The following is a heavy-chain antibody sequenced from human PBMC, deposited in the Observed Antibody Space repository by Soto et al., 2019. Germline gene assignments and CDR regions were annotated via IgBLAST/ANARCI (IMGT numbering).Heavy chain of an antibody. D-gene: IGHD3-22*01. J-gene: IGHJ4*02. V-gene: IGHV3-23*01. CDR2: ISGGGGST. CDR3: AKDRAHYYDSSGYYSY. Sequence: EVQLLESGGGLVQPGGSLRLSCAASGFTFSSYAMSWVRQAPGKGLEWASAISGGGGSTYYADSVKGRFTISRDNSKDTLYLQMNSLRAEDTAAYYCAKDRAHYYDSSGYYSYWGQGTLVTVSS. CDR1: GFTFSSYA.